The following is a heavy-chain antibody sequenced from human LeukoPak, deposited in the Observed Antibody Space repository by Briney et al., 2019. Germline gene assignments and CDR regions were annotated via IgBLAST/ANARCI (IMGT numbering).Heavy chain of an antibody. CDR1: GFTFSSYS. D-gene: IGHD2-2*01. CDR2: ISSSSSYI. J-gene: IGHJ4*02. Sequence: GGSLRLSCAASGFTFSSYSMNWVRQAPGKGLEWVSSISSSSSYIYYADSVKGRFTISRDNAKNSLYLQMNSLRAEDTAVYYCARGDPYCSSTSCSSYHFDYWGQGTLVTVSS. CDR3: ARGDPYCSSTSCSSYHFDY. V-gene: IGHV3-21*01.